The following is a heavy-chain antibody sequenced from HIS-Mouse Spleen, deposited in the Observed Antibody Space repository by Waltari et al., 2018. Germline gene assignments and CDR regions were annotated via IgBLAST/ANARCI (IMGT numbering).Heavy chain of an antibody. J-gene: IGHJ2*01. CDR3: ARRVLVDTDWYFDL. D-gene: IGHD2-8*02. CDR2: IYYSGST. Sequence: QVQLQESGPGLVKPSQTLSLTSPVPGGSFSRGGDSLSWLRQHPGKGLEWIGYIYYSGSTYYNPSLKSRVTISVDTSKNQFSLKLSSVTAADTAVYYCARRVLVDTDWYFDLWGRGTLVTVFS. V-gene: IGHV4-31*03. CDR1: GGSFSRGGDS.